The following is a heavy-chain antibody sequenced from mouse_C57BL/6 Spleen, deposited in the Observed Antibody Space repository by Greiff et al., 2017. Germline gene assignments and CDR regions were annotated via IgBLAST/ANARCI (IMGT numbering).Heavy chain of an antibody. CDR2: IWTGGGT. J-gene: IGHJ4*01. D-gene: IGHD1-1*01. CDR3: AREVITTVVDYAMDD. CDR1: GFSLTSYA. V-gene: IGHV2-9-1*01. Sequence: VMLVESGPGLVAPSQSLSITCTVSGFSLTSYAISWVRQPPGKGLEWLGVIWTGGGTNYNSALKSRLSISKDNSKSQIFLKMNSLQTDDTARYYCAREVITTVVDYAMDDWGKGTSVTVAS.